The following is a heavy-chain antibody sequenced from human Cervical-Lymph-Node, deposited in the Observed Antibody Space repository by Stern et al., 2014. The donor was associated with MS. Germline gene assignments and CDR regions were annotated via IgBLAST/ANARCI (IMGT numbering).Heavy chain of an antibody. CDR3: ATFTTTFDY. V-gene: IGHV7-4-1*02. Sequence: QDQLVQSGSELKKPGASVKVSCQASGYTFTSYPMNWVRQAPGQGLEWMGWINTINGNPTYAQGFTGRFVFSLDTSVSTAYLQISSLKAEDTAVYYCATFTTTFDYWGRGTLVTVSS. CDR1: GYTFTSYP. CDR2: INTINGNP. J-gene: IGHJ4*02. D-gene: IGHD1-1*01.